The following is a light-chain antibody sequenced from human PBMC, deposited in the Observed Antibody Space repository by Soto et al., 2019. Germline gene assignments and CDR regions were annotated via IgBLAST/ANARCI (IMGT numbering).Light chain of an antibody. CDR1: QGISSY. CDR2: AAS. V-gene: IGKV1-9*01. CDR3: QQLNSYPRT. J-gene: IGKJ1*01. Sequence: DIQLTQSPSFLSASVGDRVTITCRASQGISSYLAWYQQKPGKAPNLMIYAASTLQSGVPSRFSGSGSGTEFTLTISSLQPEDFATYYCQQLNSYPRTFGQRTKVEI.